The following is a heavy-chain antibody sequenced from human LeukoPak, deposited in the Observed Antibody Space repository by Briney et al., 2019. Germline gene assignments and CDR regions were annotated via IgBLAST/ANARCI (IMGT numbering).Heavy chain of an antibody. D-gene: IGHD3-10*01. CDR2: ISASGDFR. CDR3: ARTRGAGPGGHFDS. J-gene: IGHJ4*02. CDR1: GFSFNEEY. V-gene: IGHV3-11*01. Sequence: NPGGALRLSCAASGFSFNEEYMSWLRQAPGQGVQWVAYISASGDFRPSTDSVKGQFTISRDNAKRLLYLQTDSLGEEDTAVYYRARTRGAGPGGHFDSWGQGVLVIVSS.